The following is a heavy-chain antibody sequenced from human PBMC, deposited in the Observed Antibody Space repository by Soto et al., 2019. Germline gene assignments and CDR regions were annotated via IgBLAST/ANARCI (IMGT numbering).Heavy chain of an antibody. V-gene: IGHV4-59*01. Sequence: SETLSLTCTVSGGSISSYYWSWIRQPPGKGLEWIGYIYYSGSTNYNPSLKSRVTISVDTSKNQFSLKLSSVTAADTAVYYCARGVLMVYAIRSDYYYYMDVWGKGTTVTVSS. CDR3: ARGVLMVYAIRSDYYYYMDV. D-gene: IGHD2-8*01. CDR1: GGSISSYY. CDR2: IYYSGST. J-gene: IGHJ6*03.